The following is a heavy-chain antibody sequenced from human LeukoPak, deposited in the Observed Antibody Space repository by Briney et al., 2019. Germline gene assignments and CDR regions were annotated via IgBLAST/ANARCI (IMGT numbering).Heavy chain of an antibody. CDR3: ARGGYCSSSICYSLNAFDI. J-gene: IGHJ3*02. Sequence: QPGGSLRLSCAASGFTFSSYEMNWVRPAPGKGLEWVSYISSSGTTIYYADSVKGRFTISRDNAKNSLYLQMNSLRAEDTTVYYCARGGYCSSSICYSLNAFDIWGQGTMFTVSS. CDR1: GFTFSSYE. V-gene: IGHV3-48*03. CDR2: ISSSGTTI. D-gene: IGHD2-2*01.